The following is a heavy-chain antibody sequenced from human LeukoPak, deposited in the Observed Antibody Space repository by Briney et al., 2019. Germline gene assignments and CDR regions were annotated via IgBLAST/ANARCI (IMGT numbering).Heavy chain of an antibody. V-gene: IGHV7-4-1*02. CDR3: ARVDTAMALLYYYYYMDV. CDR1: GYTFTSYA. J-gene: IGHJ6*03. D-gene: IGHD5-18*01. CDR2: INTNTGNP. Sequence: ASVKVSCKASGYTFTSYAMNWVRQAPGQGLEWMGWINTNTGNPTYAQGFTGRFVFSLDTSVSTAYLQISSLKAEDTAMYYCARVDTAMALLYYYYYMDVWGKGTTVTVSS.